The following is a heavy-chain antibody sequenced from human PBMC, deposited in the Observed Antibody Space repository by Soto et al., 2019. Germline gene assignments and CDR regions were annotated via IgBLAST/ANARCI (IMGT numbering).Heavy chain of an antibody. J-gene: IGHJ3*02. Sequence: GGSLRLSCAASGFTFSSYAMSWVRQAPGKGLEWVSAISGSGGSTYYADSVKGRFTISRDNSKNTLYLQMNSLRAEDTAVYYCAKVADIVVVVAAYAFDIWGQGTMVTVSS. V-gene: IGHV3-23*01. D-gene: IGHD2-15*01. CDR3: AKVADIVVVVAAYAFDI. CDR1: GFTFSSYA. CDR2: ISGSGGST.